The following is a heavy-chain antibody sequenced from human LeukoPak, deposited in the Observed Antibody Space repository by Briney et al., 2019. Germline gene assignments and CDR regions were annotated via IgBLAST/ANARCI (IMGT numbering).Heavy chain of an antibody. J-gene: IGHJ4*02. Sequence: GASVKVSCKASGGTFSSYAISWVRQAPGQGLEWMGGIIPIFGTANYAQKFQGRVTMTEDTSTDTAYMELSSLRSEDTAVYYCATFSPVYNWNYGVGYWGQGTLVTVSS. CDR2: IIPIFGTA. V-gene: IGHV1-69*06. D-gene: IGHD1-7*01. CDR1: GGTFSSYA. CDR3: ATFSPVYNWNYGVGY.